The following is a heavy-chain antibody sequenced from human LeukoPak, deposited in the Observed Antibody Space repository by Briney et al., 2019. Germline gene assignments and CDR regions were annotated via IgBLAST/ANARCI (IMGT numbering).Heavy chain of an antibody. CDR1: GFTFNAFA. Sequence: GGSLRLSCAASGFTFNAFAMHWLRQAPGKGLEWVAVIWFDGSNHYYADSVKGRFTVSRDNSKNTVYLQMTSLRDDDTAIYYCAREGCSGDTCSSGGRGWIDPWGQGTLVTVSS. J-gene: IGHJ5*02. CDR2: IWFDGSNH. D-gene: IGHD2-15*01. V-gene: IGHV3-33*01. CDR3: AREGCSGDTCSSGGRGWIDP.